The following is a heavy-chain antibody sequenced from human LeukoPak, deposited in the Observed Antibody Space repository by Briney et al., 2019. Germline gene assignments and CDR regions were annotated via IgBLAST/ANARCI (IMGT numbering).Heavy chain of an antibody. Sequence: SGGSLRLSCAASGFTFSSYWMHWVRQAPGKGLVWVSRINSDGSSTSYADSVKGRFTISRDNAKNTLYLQMNSLRAEDTAVYYCAREKDSGIMITFGGVIEDAFDIWGQGTMVTVSS. CDR3: AREKDSGIMITFGGVIEDAFDI. J-gene: IGHJ3*02. CDR1: GFTFSSYW. D-gene: IGHD3-16*02. CDR2: INSDGSST. V-gene: IGHV3-74*01.